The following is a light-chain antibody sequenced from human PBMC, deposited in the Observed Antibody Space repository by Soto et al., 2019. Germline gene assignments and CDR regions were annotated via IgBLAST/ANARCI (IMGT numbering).Light chain of an antibody. CDR1: QSVSSSY. CDR2: GAS. Sequence: EIVLTQSPGTLSLSPGERATLSCRASQSVSSSYLAWYQQKPGQAPRLLIYGASSRATGIPDRFSGSGSGTDFTLTISRLEPEDFAVHYCQQYGSPITFGQGTRLEIK. CDR3: QQYGSPIT. V-gene: IGKV3-20*01. J-gene: IGKJ5*01.